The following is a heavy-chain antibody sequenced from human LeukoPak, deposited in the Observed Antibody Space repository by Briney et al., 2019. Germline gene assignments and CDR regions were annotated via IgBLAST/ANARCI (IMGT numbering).Heavy chain of an antibody. Sequence: GGSLRLSCAASGFTFSNAWMSWVRQAPGKGLEWVGRIKSKTDGGTTDYAAPVKGRFTISRDDSKNTLYLQMNSLKTEDTAVYYCTTDPCPLRYSSSSKGAFDIWGQGTMVTVSS. V-gene: IGHV3-15*01. J-gene: IGHJ3*02. D-gene: IGHD6-13*01. CDR1: GFTFSNAW. CDR3: TTDPCPLRYSSSSKGAFDI. CDR2: IKSKTDGGTT.